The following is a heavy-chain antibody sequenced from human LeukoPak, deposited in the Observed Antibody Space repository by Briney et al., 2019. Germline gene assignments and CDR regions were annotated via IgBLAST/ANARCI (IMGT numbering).Heavy chain of an antibody. D-gene: IGHD6-6*01. J-gene: IGHJ3*02. CDR1: GFTFSSYG. CDR2: IRYDGSNK. CDR3: AKTPAYSSSHNTDAFDI. V-gene: IGHV3-30*02. Sequence: PGGSLRLSCAASGFTFSSYGMHWVRQAPGKGLEWVAFIRYDGSNKYYADSVKGRFTISRDNSKNTLYLQMNSLRAEDTAVYYCAKTPAYSSSHNTDAFDIWGQGTMVTVSS.